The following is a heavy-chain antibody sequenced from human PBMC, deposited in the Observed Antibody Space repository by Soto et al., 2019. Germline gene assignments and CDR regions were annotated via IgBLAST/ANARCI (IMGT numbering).Heavy chain of an antibody. CDR2: IYYSGRT. Sequence: SETLSLTCTVSGASISSTSYYWGWIRQPPGKGLEWIGSIYYSGRTSYSPSLKSRVTISVDTSKNQFSLKLSSVTAADTAVYYCARHVEMATLGPYNFEYWGQGILVTVSS. V-gene: IGHV4-39*01. J-gene: IGHJ4*02. CDR1: GASISSTSYY. D-gene: IGHD3-16*01. CDR3: ARHVEMATLGPYNFEY.